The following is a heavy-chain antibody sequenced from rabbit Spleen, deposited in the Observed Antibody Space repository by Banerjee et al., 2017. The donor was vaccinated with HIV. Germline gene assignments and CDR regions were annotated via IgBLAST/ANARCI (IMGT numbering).Heavy chain of an antibody. CDR3: ARDTGSSFSSYGMDL. Sequence: QSLEESGGDLVKPGASLTLTCTASGFSFSSDYYMCWVRQAPGKGLECGACIYPGSSGSTYYANWAKGRFTISKTSSTTVTLQMTSLTVADTATYFCARDTGSSFSSYGMDLGGPGTLVTVS. V-gene: IGHV1S40*01. CDR1: GFSFSSDYY. D-gene: IGHD8-1*01. J-gene: IGHJ6*01. CDR2: IYPGSSGST.